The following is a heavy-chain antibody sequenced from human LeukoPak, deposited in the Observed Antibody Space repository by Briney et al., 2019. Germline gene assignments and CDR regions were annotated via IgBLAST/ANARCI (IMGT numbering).Heavy chain of an antibody. CDR3: AREGGAPGHTNEFDY. D-gene: IGHD1-1*01. V-gene: IGHV4-59*01. CDR1: GGSISTFH. CDR2: IYHSGTT. Sequence: SETLSLTCTVSGGSISTFHWSWIRQPPGKGLEWIGYIYHSGTTNYGPSLKSRVTISLGTSNNQFSLELKAVTAADTAVYYCAREGGAPGHTNEFDYWGQGILVTVSS. J-gene: IGHJ4*02.